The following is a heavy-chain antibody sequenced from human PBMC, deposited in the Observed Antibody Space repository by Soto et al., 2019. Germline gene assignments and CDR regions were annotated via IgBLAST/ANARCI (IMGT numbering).Heavy chain of an antibody. CDR3: PNLYYYDTSL. J-gene: IGHJ4*02. V-gene: IGHV3-73*01. D-gene: IGHD3-22*01. CDR1: GFTFSDSA. CDR2: IRPRVNNYAT. Sequence: GGSLRLSCAASGFTFSDSAIHWVRQASGKGLEWVGRIRPRVNNYATAFAASVEGRFTISRDDSKNTAFLQMNSLKAEDTAVYYCPNLYYYDTSLWGQGTLVTVSS.